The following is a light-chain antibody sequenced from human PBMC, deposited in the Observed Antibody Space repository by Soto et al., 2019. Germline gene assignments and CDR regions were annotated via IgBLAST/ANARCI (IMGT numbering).Light chain of an antibody. CDR2: EDN. Sequence: NFMLTQPHSVAESTGKTVTISCTRSSGSIASNYVQWYQQRPGSAPTTVIYEDNQRPSGVPERFSGSIDSASNSASLTISGLKTEYDADYYCQSYDSSNVVFGGGTTLTVL. CDR3: QSYDSSNVV. V-gene: IGLV6-57*04. CDR1: SGSIASNY. J-gene: IGLJ2*01.